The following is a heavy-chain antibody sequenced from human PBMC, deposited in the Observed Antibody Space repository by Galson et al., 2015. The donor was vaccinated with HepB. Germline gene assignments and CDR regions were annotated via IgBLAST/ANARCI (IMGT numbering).Heavy chain of an antibody. Sequence: SVKVSCKASGYTFTSYAMNWVRQAPGQGLEWMGWINTNTGNPTYAQGFTGRFVFSLDTSVSTAYLQISSLKAEDTAVYYCARAEYSSGWWPLPTHDYWGQGTLATVSS. V-gene: IGHV7-4-1*02. CDR3: ARAEYSSGWWPLPTHDY. CDR2: INTNTGNP. CDR1: GYTFTSYA. D-gene: IGHD6-19*01. J-gene: IGHJ4*02.